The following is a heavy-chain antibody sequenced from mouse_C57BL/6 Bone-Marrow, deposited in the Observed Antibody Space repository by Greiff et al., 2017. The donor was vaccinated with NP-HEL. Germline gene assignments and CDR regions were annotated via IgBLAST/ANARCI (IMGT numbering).Heavy chain of an antibody. Sequence: DVQLVESGGGLVKPGGSLKLSCAASGFTFSDYGMHWVRQAPEKGLEWVAYISSGSSTIYYADTVKGRFTISRDNAKNTLFLQMTSLRSEDTAMYYCARRYRGLSYYAMDYWGQGTSVTVSS. V-gene: IGHV5-17*01. J-gene: IGHJ4*01. D-gene: IGHD2-12*01. CDR1: GFTFSDYG. CDR3: ARRYRGLSYYAMDY. CDR2: ISSGSSTI.